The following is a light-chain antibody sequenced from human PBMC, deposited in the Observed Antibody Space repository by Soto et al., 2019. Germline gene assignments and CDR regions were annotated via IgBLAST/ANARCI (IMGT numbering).Light chain of an antibody. CDR2: GNS. CDR1: SSNIGAGYD. CDR3: QSYDSSLSVLYV. J-gene: IGLJ1*01. Sequence: QSVLTQPPSVSGAPGQRVTISCTGSSSNIGAGYDVHWYQQLPGTAPKLLIYGNSNRPSGVPDRFSGSKSGTSASLAITGLQAEDAADYYCQSYDSSLSVLYVFGTGTKVTVL. V-gene: IGLV1-40*01.